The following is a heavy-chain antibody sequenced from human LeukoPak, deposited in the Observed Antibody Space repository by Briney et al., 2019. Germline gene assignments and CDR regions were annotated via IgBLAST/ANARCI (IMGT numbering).Heavy chain of an antibody. Sequence: GGSLRLSCAASGFTFSNAWMSRVRQAPGKGLEWVGRIKSKTDGGTTDYAAPVKGRFTISRDDSKNTLYLQMNSLKTEDTAVYYCTTDLYCSSTSCPDWFDPWGQGTLVTVSS. CDR3: TTDLYCSSTSCPDWFDP. CDR2: IKSKTDGGTT. D-gene: IGHD2-2*01. V-gene: IGHV3-15*01. CDR1: GFTFSNAW. J-gene: IGHJ5*02.